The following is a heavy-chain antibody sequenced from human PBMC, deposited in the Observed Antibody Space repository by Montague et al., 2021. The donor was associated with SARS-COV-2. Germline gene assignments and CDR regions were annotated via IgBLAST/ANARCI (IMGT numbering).Heavy chain of an antibody. V-gene: IGHV3-30-3*01. Sequence: SLRLSCAASGSTFSSYAMHWVRQAPGKGLEWVAVISYDGSNKYYADSVKGRFTISRDNSKNTLHLQMNSLRAEDTAVYYCARSAWGGYRDAFDIWGQGTMVTASS. CDR1: GSTFSSYA. CDR3: ARSAWGGYRDAFDI. CDR2: ISYDGSNK. D-gene: IGHD3-16*02. J-gene: IGHJ3*02.